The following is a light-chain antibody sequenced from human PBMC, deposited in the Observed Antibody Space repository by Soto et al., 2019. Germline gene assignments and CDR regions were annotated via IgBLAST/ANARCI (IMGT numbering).Light chain of an antibody. CDR1: RSDVGGYNY. CDR2: DVS. CDR3: GSYTSSSTLA. J-gene: IGLJ1*01. V-gene: IGLV2-14*01. Sequence: QSALTQPASVSGSPGQSITISCTGTRSDVGGYNYVSWYQQHPGKAPKLMIYDVSNRPSGVSNRFSGSKSGNTASLTISGLQAEDEADYYCGSYTSSSTLAFGTGTKVTVL.